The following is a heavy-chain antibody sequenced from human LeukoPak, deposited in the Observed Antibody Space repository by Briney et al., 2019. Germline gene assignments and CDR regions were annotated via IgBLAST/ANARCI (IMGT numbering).Heavy chain of an antibody. D-gene: IGHD4-11*01. J-gene: IGHJ4*02. CDR2: ISGSGGST. CDR1: GFTFSSYA. V-gene: IGHV3-23*01. Sequence: PGGSLRLSCAASGFTFSSYAMSWVRQAPGKGLEWVSAISGSGGSTYYADSVKGRFTISRDNSKNTLYLQMNSLRAEDTAVYYCAKLGGDYKRWSHYFDYWGQGTLVTVSS. CDR3: AKLGGDYKRWSHYFDY.